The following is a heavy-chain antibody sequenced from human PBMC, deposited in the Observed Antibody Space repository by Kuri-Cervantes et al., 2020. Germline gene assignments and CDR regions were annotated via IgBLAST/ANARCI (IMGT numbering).Heavy chain of an antibody. Sequence: ASVKVSCKASGYTFTGYHMHWVRQAPGQGLEWMGWINPNSGGTNYAQKFQGRVTMTRDTSISTAYMELSRLRSDDTAVYYCARGGGFRYCSSTSCYSTYYYYYGMDVWGQGTTVTVSS. CDR3: ARGGGFRYCSSTSCYSTYYYYYGMDV. J-gene: IGHJ6*02. CDR2: INPNSGGT. D-gene: IGHD2-2*01. CDR1: GYTFTGYH. V-gene: IGHV1-2*02.